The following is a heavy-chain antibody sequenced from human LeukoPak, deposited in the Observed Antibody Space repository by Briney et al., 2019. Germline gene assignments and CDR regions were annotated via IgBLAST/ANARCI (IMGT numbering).Heavy chain of an antibody. CDR2: IIPIFGTA. V-gene: IGHV1-69*13. J-gene: IGHJ3*02. CDR3: ARDLDWRIVATIIRSDYGVPDAFDI. CDR1: GGTFSSYA. Sequence: SVNVSCKASGGTFSSYAISWVRQAPGQGLEWMGGIIPIFGTANYAQKFQGRVTITADESTSTAYMELRSLRSDDTAVYYCARDLDWRIVATIIRSDYGVPDAFDIWGQGTMVTVSS. D-gene: IGHD5-12*01.